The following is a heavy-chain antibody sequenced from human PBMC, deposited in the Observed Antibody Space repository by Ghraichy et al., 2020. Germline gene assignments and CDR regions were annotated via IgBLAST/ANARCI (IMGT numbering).Heavy chain of an antibody. D-gene: IGHD3-3*01. CDR3: ARGSAYSARWSTYFAFFEY. J-gene: IGHJ4*02. CDR2: IIPMFGTV. Sequence: SVKVSCKASGGTFSSYVISWVRQAPGQGPEWMGEIIPMFGTVNSAQNFQGRVTISADESTSTAYMELSSLRSEDTAVYYCARGSAYSARWSTYFAFFEYWGQGTLVTVSS. CDR1: GGTFSSYV. V-gene: IGHV1-69*13.